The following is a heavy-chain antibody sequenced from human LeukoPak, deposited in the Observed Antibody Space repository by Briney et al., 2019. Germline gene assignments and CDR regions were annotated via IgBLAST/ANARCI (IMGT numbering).Heavy chain of an antibody. CDR1: GGSFSGYY. CDR3: ARGLDYGDYVGDAFDI. CDR2: INHSGST. V-gene: IGHV4-34*01. D-gene: IGHD4-17*01. J-gene: IGHJ3*02. Sequence: SETLSLTCAVYGGSFSGYYWSWSRQPPGKGLEWSGEINHSGSTNYNPSLKSRVTISVDTSKNQFSLKLSSVTAADTAVYYCARGLDYGDYVGDAFDIWGQGTMVTVSS.